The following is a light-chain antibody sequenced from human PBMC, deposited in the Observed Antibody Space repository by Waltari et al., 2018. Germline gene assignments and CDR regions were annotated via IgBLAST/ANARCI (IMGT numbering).Light chain of an antibody. CDR1: QSVSSK. Sequence: EIVSTPSPSTLSLSPWQGATLSCRASQSVSSKLVWYQQKRGQAPRLLIYDASNRATGIPARFSGSGSGTDFTLTSSSLEPEDFVVYDCQQCNNSPPTFGQGTKVEIK. CDR3: QQCNNSPPT. CDR2: DAS. J-gene: IGKJ1*01. V-gene: IGKV3-11*01.